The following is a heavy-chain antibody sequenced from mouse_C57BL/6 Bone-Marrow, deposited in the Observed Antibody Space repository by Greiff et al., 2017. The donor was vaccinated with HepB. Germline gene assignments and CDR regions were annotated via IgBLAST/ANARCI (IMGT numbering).Heavy chain of an antibody. Sequence: QVHVKQPGAELVRPGSSVKLSCKASGYTFTSYWMHWVKQRPIQGLEWIGNIDPSDSETHYNQKFKDKATLTVDKSSSTAYMQLSSLTSEDSAVYYCARFGNSLYWYFDVWGTGTTVTVSS. CDR1: GYTFTSYW. CDR3: ARFGNSLYWYFDV. V-gene: IGHV1-52*01. D-gene: IGHD2-1*01. CDR2: IDPSDSET. J-gene: IGHJ1*03.